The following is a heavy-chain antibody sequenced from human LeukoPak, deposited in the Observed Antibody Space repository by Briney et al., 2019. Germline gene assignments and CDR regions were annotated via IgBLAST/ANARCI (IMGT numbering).Heavy chain of an antibody. V-gene: IGHV4-38-2*02. D-gene: IGHD4-17*01. Sequence: SETLSLTCTVSGYSISIGYYWGWIRPPPGKGLEWIGSIYHSGSTYYNPSLKSRVTMSVDTSKSQFSLNLMSVTAADTAVYYCTRDTGTTGEVKFDPWGQGTLVTVSS. CDR2: IYHSGST. CDR1: GYSISIGYY. J-gene: IGHJ5*02. CDR3: TRDTGTTGEVKFDP.